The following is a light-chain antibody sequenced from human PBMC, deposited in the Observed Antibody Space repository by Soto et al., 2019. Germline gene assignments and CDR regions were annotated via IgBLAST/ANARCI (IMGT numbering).Light chain of an antibody. CDR3: QQYNTYSSLT. Sequence: DIQMTQSPSTLSAPLGDRVTITCRASQSISSWLAWYQQKLGRAPRLLIYDASSLESGVPSRFSGSGYGTEFTLTISSLQPDDFATYYCQQYNTYSSLTFGGGTKVDIK. V-gene: IGKV1-5*01. J-gene: IGKJ4*01. CDR1: QSISSW. CDR2: DAS.